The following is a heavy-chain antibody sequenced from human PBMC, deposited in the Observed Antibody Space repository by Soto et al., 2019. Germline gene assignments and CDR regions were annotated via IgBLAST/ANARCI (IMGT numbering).Heavy chain of an antibody. CDR3: ARGKIRYCSSTSCYRALDY. V-gene: IGHV1-18*01. CDR2: ISAYNGNT. J-gene: IGHJ4*02. D-gene: IGHD2-2*01. CDR1: GYTFTSYG. Sequence: ASVKVSCKASGYTFTSYGISWVRQAPGQGLDRMGWISAYNGNTNYAQKLQGRVTMTTDTSTSTAYMELRSLRSDDTAVYYCARGKIRYCSSTSCYRALDYWGQGTLVTVSS.